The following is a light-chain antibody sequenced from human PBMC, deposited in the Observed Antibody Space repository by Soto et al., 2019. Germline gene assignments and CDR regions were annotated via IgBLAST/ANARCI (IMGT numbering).Light chain of an antibody. V-gene: IGKV3-11*01. CDR3: LQRSAWPLT. Sequence: EIVLTQSPATLSFSPFERATPSFRASQNIDTYLDWYQQKPGQSPRLLIFDASSRATGTPARFSGSGSGTDFTLTISSLEPEDFALYHCLQRSAWPLTFGPGTKVDIK. CDR2: DAS. CDR1: QNIDTY. J-gene: IGKJ3*01.